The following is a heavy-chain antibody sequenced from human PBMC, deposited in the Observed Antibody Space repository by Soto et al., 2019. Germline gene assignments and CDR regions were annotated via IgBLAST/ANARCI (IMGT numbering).Heavy chain of an antibody. CDR1: GFTFSSYG. J-gene: IGHJ6*02. D-gene: IGHD3-3*01. CDR2: ISYDGSNK. V-gene: IGHV3-30*18. Sequence: QVQLVESGGGVVQPGRSLRLSCAASGFTFSSYGMHWVRQAPGKGLEWVAVISYDGSNKYYADSVKGRFTISRDNSKKTLYLQMNSLWAEDTAVYYCAKGETPGAGGTIFGGVQSLYYYYGMDVWGQGTTVTVSS. CDR3: AKGETPGAGGTIFGGVQSLYYYYGMDV.